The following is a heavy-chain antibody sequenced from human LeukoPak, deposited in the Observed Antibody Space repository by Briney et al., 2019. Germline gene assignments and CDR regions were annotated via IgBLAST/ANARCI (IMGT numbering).Heavy chain of an antibody. D-gene: IGHD6-19*01. J-gene: IGHJ4*02. CDR1: GGSVSSYY. V-gene: IGHV4-59*02. CDR3: ARREYSSGWYYFDY. Sequence: SETLSLTCTVSGGSVSSYYWSWIRQPPGKGLEWIGSIYYSGSTKYNPSLKSRVTISVDTSKNQFSLKLSSVTAADTAVYYCARREYSSGWYYFDYWGQGTLVTVSS. CDR2: IYYSGST.